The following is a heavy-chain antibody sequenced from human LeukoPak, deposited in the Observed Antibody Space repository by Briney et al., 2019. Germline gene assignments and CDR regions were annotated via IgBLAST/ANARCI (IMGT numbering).Heavy chain of an antibody. CDR3: AKAYYYDSSGYYDY. V-gene: IGHV3-53*01. Sequence: GGSLRLSCAVSGFTVSSNYMSWVRQAPGKGLEWVSGIYGGDSTYYADSVKGRFTISRDNSKNTLYVQMNSLRAEDTAVYYCAKAYYYDSSGYYDYWGQGTLVTVSS. J-gene: IGHJ4*02. D-gene: IGHD3-22*01. CDR1: GFTVSSNY. CDR2: IYGGDST.